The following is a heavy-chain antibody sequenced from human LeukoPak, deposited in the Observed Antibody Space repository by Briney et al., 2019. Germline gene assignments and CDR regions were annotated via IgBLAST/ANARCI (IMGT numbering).Heavy chain of an antibody. V-gene: IGHV3-53*01. Sequence: GGSLRLSCAAFGFTVSSNYMSWVRQAPGKGLEWVSVIYSGGSTYYADSVKGRFTISRDNSKNTLYLQMNSLRAEDTAVYYCASQYCSGGSCPDYWGQGTLVTVSS. CDR2: IYSGGST. D-gene: IGHD2-15*01. CDR1: GFTVSSNY. CDR3: ASQYCSGGSCPDY. J-gene: IGHJ4*02.